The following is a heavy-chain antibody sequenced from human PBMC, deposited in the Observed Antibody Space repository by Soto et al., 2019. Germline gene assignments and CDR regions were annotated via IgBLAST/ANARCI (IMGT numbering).Heavy chain of an antibody. CDR2: IIVYNGDT. CDR1: GFTLSSYS. V-gene: IGHV1-18*01. D-gene: IGHD4-17*01. CDR3: ARGVLWITGDSYYYMDV. J-gene: IGHJ6*03. Sequence: QLQLVQSGTEVTRPGASVKVSCKAFGFTLSSYSISWVRQAPGQGLEWMGWIIVYNGDTKYAQKFQDRVTMTTDTSASTAHMELWNLRSDDTAVYYGARGVLWITGDSYYYMDVWGKGTTVTVSS.